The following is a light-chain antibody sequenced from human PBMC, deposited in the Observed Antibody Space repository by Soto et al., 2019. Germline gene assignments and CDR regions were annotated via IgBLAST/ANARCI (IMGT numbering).Light chain of an antibody. Sequence: LTQAAGTRSLSPGERAPLSCRVSQSVSSSYLAWYQQKPGRAPRLLIYGASSRATGIPDRFSGSGSGTDFTLTISRLEAEDFAVYYCQQYGSSGITFGQGTRLEIK. CDR2: GAS. CDR1: QSVSSSY. CDR3: QQYGSSGIT. J-gene: IGKJ5*01. V-gene: IGKV3-20*01.